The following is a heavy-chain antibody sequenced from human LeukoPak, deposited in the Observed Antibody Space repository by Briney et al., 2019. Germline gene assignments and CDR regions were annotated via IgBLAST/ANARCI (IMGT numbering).Heavy chain of an antibody. Sequence: SGGSLRLSCAASGFTFSSYAMNWVRQAPGKGLEWVSAISGSGGSTYYADSVKGRFTISRDNSKNTLYLQMNSLRAEDTAVYYCAKGSVVVVPAAFDPWGQGTLVTVSS. J-gene: IGHJ5*02. CDR3: AKGSVVVVPAAFDP. CDR2: ISGSGGST. V-gene: IGHV3-23*01. D-gene: IGHD2-2*01. CDR1: GFTFSSYA.